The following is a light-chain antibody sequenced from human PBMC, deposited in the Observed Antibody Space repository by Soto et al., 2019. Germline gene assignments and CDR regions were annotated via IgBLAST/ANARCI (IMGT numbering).Light chain of an antibody. CDR1: QSIDFNY. CDR2: GAS. V-gene: IGKV3-20*01. Sequence: EIVLTQSPGTLSLSPGERATLSCRAIQSIDFNYLAWYQHKPGQAPRLLIYGASSRATGIPDRVSGSGSGTDFTLTISRLEPEDLAVYYCQQYASSPLTFGGGTKVDIK. J-gene: IGKJ4*01. CDR3: QQYASSPLT.